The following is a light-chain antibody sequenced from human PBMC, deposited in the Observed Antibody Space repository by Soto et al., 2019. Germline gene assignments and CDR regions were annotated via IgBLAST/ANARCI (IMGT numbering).Light chain of an antibody. Sequence: QLVLTQPPSVSGAPGQRVTISCTGSYSNIGAAYDVHWYQQLPGTAPRLLIFSNVNRPSGVPDRFSASKSGTSASLAITGLQAEDEADYYCQSFDSSLSGHVVFGGGTKLTVL. J-gene: IGLJ2*01. CDR3: QSFDSSLSGHVV. CDR2: SNV. V-gene: IGLV1-40*01. CDR1: YSNIGAAYD.